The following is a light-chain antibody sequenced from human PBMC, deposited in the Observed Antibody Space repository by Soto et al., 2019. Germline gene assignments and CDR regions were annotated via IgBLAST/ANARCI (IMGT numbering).Light chain of an antibody. CDR2: AAS. CDR1: QSISIY. CDR3: QQSYSTPT. V-gene: IGKV1-39*01. J-gene: IGKJ4*01. Sequence: DIQMTQSPSSLSAPPGDRVTITCRTSQSISIYLNWYQQKPGKAPXLLIYAASSLQSGVPSRFGGSGSGTDFTLTISSLQPEDFATYYCQQSYSTPTFGGGTKVDI.